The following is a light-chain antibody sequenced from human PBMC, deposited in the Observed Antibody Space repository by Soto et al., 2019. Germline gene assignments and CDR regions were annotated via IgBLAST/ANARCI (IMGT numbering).Light chain of an antibody. Sequence: DIVMTQSPDSLAVSLGERATINCKSSQSVLYSSNNMNYLAWYQQKPGQPPKLLIYWASTRESGVPKRFSGRGSGTDFTLTISNLQAEDFAIYYCQQFYNYPRTFGQGTKVDMK. CDR2: WAS. J-gene: IGKJ1*01. CDR3: QQFYNYPRT. CDR1: QSVLYSSNNMNY. V-gene: IGKV4-1*01.